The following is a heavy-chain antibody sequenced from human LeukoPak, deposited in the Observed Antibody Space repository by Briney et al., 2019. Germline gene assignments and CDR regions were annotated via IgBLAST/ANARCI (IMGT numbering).Heavy chain of an antibody. D-gene: IGHD5-18*01. CDR3: ASRTAMVTGFYFDY. J-gene: IGHJ4*02. CDR2: IKQDGTEK. CDR1: GFTFATYW. V-gene: IGHV3-7*01. Sequence: GESLRLSCEASGFTFATYWLGWVRQPPGKGLEWVANIKQDGTEKYYVDSVKGRFTISRDNAKNSLYLQMNTLRAEDTAVYYCASRTAMVTGFYFDYWGQGTLVTVSS.